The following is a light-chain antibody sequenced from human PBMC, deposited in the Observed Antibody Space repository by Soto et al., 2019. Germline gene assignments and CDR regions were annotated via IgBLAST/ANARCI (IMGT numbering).Light chain of an antibody. CDR2: DVN. CDR1: NSDVGGFDL. J-gene: IGLJ3*02. CDR3: CSYGGSSTWV. V-gene: IGLV2-23*02. Sequence: QSVLTQPASVSGSLGQSITISCTGTNSDVGGFDLVSWYQHHPGKAPQLIIYDVNKRPSGVSDRFSGAKSVSTASLTISGLQAEDEADYYCCSYGGSSTWVFGGGSKLTVL.